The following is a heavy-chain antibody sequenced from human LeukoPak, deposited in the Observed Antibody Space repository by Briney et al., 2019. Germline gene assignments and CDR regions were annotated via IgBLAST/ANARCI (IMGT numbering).Heavy chain of an antibody. Sequence: PSETLSLTCTVSGGSISSSSYYWGWIRQPPGKGLEWIGSIYYSGSTYYNPSLKSRVTISVDTSKNQFSLNLTSVTAADTAVYYCARPMSIAARLQTIFDSWGQETLVTVSS. CDR2: IYYSGST. CDR3: ARPMSIAARLQTIFDS. J-gene: IGHJ4*02. V-gene: IGHV4-39*01. D-gene: IGHD6-6*01. CDR1: GGSISSSSYY.